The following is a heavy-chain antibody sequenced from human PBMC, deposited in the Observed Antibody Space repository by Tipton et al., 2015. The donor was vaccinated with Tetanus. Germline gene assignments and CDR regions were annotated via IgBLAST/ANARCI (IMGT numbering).Heavy chain of an antibody. CDR3: ARDRGVRGGYYYYHGMDV. Sequence: TLSLTCAVSGGLLSTGGYSWGWIRQTPGQGLEWIGYVCHTGSTYYNPSLKSRVTISVDTSQKQISLKVNSVTAADTAVYYCARDRGVRGGYYYYHGMDVWGQGTTVTVSS. CDR1: GGLLSTGGYS. J-gene: IGHJ6*02. CDR2: VCHTGST. V-gene: IGHV4-30-2*01. D-gene: IGHD3-10*01.